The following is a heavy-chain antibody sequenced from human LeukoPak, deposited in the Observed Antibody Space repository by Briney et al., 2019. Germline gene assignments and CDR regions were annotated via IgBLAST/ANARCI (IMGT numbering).Heavy chain of an antibody. Sequence: GGSLRLSCAASGFTFSSYSMNWVRQAPGKGLEWVSGISWNSGSIGYADSVKGRFTISRDNAKNSLYLQMNSLRAEDTALYYCARYSSRYDAFDIWGQGTMVTVSS. V-gene: IGHV3-9*01. CDR3: ARYSSRYDAFDI. J-gene: IGHJ3*02. CDR1: GFTFSSYS. D-gene: IGHD6-13*01. CDR2: ISWNSGSI.